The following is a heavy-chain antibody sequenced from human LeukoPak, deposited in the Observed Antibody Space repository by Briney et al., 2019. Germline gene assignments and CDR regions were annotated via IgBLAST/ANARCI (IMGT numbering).Heavy chain of an antibody. CDR2: LRDYGSSQ. CDR3: ARRGDYWSGVYTTSLDS. CDR1: GFTFSNFG. V-gene: IGHV3-30*02. Sequence: GGSLRLSCVASGFTFSNFGMHWVRQAQGKGLEWVAFLRDYGSSQYYADSVRGRFTISRDNSKNTVSLQMNSLTAADTAVYFCARRGDYWSGVYTTSLDSWGQGTLVIVSS. J-gene: IGHJ4*02. D-gene: IGHD3-3*01.